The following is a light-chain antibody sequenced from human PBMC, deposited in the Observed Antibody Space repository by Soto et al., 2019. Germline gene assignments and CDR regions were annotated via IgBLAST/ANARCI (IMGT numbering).Light chain of an antibody. V-gene: IGKV3-15*01. Sequence: IVMTQSTATLSVSPGERATLSCRASQSVSSNLAWYQQKPGQAPRLLIYGASTRATGIPARFSGSGSGTEFTLTISSLQSEDFAVYYCQQYNNWPLGTFGQGTKVDIK. J-gene: IGKJ1*01. CDR1: QSVSSN. CDR2: GAS. CDR3: QQYNNWPLGT.